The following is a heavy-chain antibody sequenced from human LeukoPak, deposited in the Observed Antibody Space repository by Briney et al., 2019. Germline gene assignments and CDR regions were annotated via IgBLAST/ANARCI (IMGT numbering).Heavy chain of an antibody. Sequence: NPSETLSLTCAVYGGSFSGYYWSWIRQPPGKGLEWIGEVHHTGATNYSPSLKRRVTISGDASKNQFSLKLNSVTAADTAVYYCARDGIATSGLDLWGRGTLVTVSS. CDR1: GGSFSGYY. D-gene: IGHD2-2*01. CDR3: ARDGIATSGLDL. CDR2: VHHTGAT. V-gene: IGHV4-34*01. J-gene: IGHJ2*01.